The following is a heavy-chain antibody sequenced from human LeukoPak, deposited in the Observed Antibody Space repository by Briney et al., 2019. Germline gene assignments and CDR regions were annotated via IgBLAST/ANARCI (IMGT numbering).Heavy chain of an antibody. J-gene: IGHJ4*02. Sequence: ASVKVSCKASGYTFTSYYIHWVRQAPGQGLEWMGMIYPRDGSTSYAQKFQGRVTVTRDTSTSTVHMELSGLRSKDTAVYYCARDQEAFDYWGQGTLVTVSS. CDR3: ARDQEAFDY. CDR1: GYTFTSYY. V-gene: IGHV1-46*01. CDR2: IYPRDGST.